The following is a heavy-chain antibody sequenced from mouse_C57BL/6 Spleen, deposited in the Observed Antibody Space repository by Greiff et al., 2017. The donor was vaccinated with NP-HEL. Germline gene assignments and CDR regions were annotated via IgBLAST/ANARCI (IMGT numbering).Heavy chain of an antibody. J-gene: IGHJ4*01. CDR2: IHPNSGST. D-gene: IGHD1-1*01. Sequence: VKLLQPGAELVKPGASVKLSCKASGYSFTSYWMHWVKQRPGQGLEWIGMIHPNSGSTNYNEKFKSKAPLTVDKSSSTAYMQLSSLTSEDSAVYYGARRVFISTVVATVYSAMDYWGQRTSVTVSS. CDR1: GYSFTSYW. CDR3: ARRVFISTVVATVYSAMDY. V-gene: IGHV1-64*01.